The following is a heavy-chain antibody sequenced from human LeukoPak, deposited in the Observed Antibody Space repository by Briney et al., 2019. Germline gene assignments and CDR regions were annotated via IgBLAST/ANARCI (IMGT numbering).Heavy chain of an antibody. CDR1: GYILSSYN. V-gene: IGHV1-46*01. CDR2: INPSGGDT. Sequence: GASVKVSCKASGYILSSYNMHWVRQAPGQGLEWLVIINPSGGDTKYAQKFQGRVTLTRDKSTSTVYMELSSLTSGDTAVYYCARMGAPAALISLGVTRYYYYMDVWGKGTTVTISS. CDR3: ARMGAPAALISLGVTRYYYYMDV. J-gene: IGHJ6*03. D-gene: IGHD6-13*01.